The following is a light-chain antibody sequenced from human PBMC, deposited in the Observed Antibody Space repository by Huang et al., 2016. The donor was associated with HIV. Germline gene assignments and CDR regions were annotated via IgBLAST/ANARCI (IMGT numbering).Light chain of an antibody. CDR1: QSVFSTSTHKDY. CDR2: WSS. CDR3: QQYYASPQT. J-gene: IGKJ1*01. V-gene: IGKV4-1*01. Sequence: DIVMAQSPGSLAVSLGERATLTCRSSQSVFSTSTHKDYLAWFQQKPGQPPKWLLFWSSTREVGVPDRFSGSGSGTHFTLTSGNLEADDAATYYCQQYYASPQTFGQGTRV.